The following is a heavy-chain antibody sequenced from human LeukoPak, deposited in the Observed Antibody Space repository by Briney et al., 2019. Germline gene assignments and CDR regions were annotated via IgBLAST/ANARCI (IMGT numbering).Heavy chain of an antibody. CDR3: ARGLDDSSGYYYFDNWFDP. J-gene: IGHJ5*02. D-gene: IGHD3-22*01. CDR2: IYENGGTT. CDR1: GFTFRSHA. V-gene: IGHV3-23*01. Sequence: GGSLRLSCVGSGFTFRSHAMSWVRQAPEKGLEFVSGIYENGGTTYYADSVKGRFTISRDNAKNSLYLQMNSLRAEDTAVYYCARGLDDSSGYYYFDNWFDPWGQGTLVTVSS.